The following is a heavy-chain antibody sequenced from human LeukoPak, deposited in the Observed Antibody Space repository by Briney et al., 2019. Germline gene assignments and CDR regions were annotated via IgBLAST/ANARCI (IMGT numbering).Heavy chain of an antibody. CDR2: IWYDGSNK. CDR1: GFTFSSYG. V-gene: IGHV3-33*01. Sequence: GGSLRLSCAASGFTFSSYGMHWVRQAPGKGLEWVAVIWYDGSNKYYADSVKGRFTISRDNSKNTLYLQMNSLRAEDTAVYYCARDGGDYSGDYWGQGTLVTVSS. J-gene: IGHJ4*02. CDR3: ARDGGDYSGDY. D-gene: IGHD4-11*01.